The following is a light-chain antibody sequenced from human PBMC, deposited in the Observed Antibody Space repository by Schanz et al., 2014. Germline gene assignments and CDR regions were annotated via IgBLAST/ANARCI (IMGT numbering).Light chain of an antibody. CDR2: GAS. V-gene: IGKV3-20*01. Sequence: EIVLTQSPGTLSLSPGERATLSCRASQSFSSDYLAWYQQKPGQAPRLLIYGASYRATGIPDRFSGGGSGTDFTLTITRLEPEESAIYHCQQYGSSRGSTFGQGTKLEIK. CDR3: QQYGSSRGST. J-gene: IGKJ2*01. CDR1: QSFSSDY.